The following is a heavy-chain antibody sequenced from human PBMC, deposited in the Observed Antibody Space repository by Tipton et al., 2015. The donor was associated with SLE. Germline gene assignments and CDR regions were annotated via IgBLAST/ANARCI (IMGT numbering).Heavy chain of an antibody. J-gene: IGHJ5*02. CDR2: INHSGST. CDR1: GGSFSGYY. Sequence: LRLSCAVYGGSFSGYYWSWIRQPPGKGLEWIGEINHSGSTNYNPSLKSRVSISVDTSKNQFSLKLSSVTAADTAVYYCARLYYDSSAWGQGTLVTVSS. CDR3: ARLYYDSSA. V-gene: IGHV4-34*09. D-gene: IGHD3-22*01.